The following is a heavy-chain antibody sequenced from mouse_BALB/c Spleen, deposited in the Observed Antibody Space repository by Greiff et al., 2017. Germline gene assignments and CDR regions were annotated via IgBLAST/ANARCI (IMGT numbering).Heavy chain of an antibody. CDR2: ISYSGST. J-gene: IGHJ4*01. Sequence: EVKLVESGPGLVKPSQSLSLTCTVTGYSITSDYAWNWIRQFPGNKLEWMGYISYSGSTSYNPSLKSRISITRDTSKNQFFLQLNSVTTEDTATYYCARYRYFGSPYAMDYWGQGTSVTVSS. CDR1: GYSITSDYA. V-gene: IGHV3-2*02. D-gene: IGHD1-1*01. CDR3: ARYRYFGSPYAMDY.